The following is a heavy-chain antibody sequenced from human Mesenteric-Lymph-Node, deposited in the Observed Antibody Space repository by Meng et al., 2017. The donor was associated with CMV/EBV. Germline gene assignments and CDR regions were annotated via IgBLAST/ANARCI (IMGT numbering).Heavy chain of an antibody. CDR2: IYWDDDK. V-gene: IGHV2-5*02. CDR1: AFSLRTSGVG. D-gene: IGHD6-13*01. J-gene: IGHJ4*02. Sequence: QITLKESGPTLVKHTQTLTLTCNFSAFSLRTSGVGVGWIRQPPGKALEWLALIYWDDDKRYSPSLKSRLTITKDTSKNQVVLTMTNMDPVDTATYFCAHSSGIAAAGPFYFYYWGQGTLVTVSS. CDR3: AHSSGIAAAGPFYFYY.